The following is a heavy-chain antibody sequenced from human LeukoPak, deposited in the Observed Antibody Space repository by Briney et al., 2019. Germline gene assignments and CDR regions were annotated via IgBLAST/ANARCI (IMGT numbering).Heavy chain of an antibody. CDR2: INPNSGGT. J-gene: IGHJ6*03. D-gene: IGHD3-16*02. V-gene: IGHV1-2*02. CDR3: ARDSLRPNYYYYYMDV. Sequence: ASVKVSCKASGYTFTGYYMHWVRQAPGQGLEWMGWINPNSGGTNYAQKFQGRVTITADESTSTAYMELSSLRSEDTAVYYCARDSLRPNYYYYYMDVWGKGTTVTISS. CDR1: GYTFTGYY.